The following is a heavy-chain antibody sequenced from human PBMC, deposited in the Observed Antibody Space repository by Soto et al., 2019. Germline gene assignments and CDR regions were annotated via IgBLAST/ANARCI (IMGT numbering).Heavy chain of an antibody. CDR1: GGSISSGGHS. V-gene: IGHV4-30-2*01. J-gene: IGHJ4*02. CDR3: ARGGLLPDY. Sequence: QLQLQESGSGLVKPSQTLSLTCAVSGGSISSGGHSWSWIRQPPGKGLEWIGYISHSGSTYYNPSLTSRVTISVDTSKNQFSLKLSSVTAADTAVYYCARGGLLPDYWGQGTLVTVSS. CDR2: ISHSGST. D-gene: IGHD6-19*01.